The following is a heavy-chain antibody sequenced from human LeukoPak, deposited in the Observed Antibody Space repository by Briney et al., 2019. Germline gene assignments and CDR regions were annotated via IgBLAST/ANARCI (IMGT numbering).Heavy chain of an antibody. CDR2: MNPNSGNT. V-gene: IGHV1-8*01. CDR1: GYTFTSYD. J-gene: IGHJ4*02. Sequence: ASVKVPCKASGYTFTSYDINWVRQATGQGLEWMGWMNPNSGNTGYAQKFQDRVTMTRNTSIGTAYMELSSLGSEDTAMYYCARGFRSDSSGRKFDCWGQGTLVTVSS. CDR3: ARGFRSDSSGRKFDC. D-gene: IGHD3-22*01.